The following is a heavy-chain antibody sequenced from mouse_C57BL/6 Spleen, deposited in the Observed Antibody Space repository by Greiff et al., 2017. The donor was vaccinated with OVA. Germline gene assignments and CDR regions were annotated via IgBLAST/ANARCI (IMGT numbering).Heavy chain of an antibody. V-gene: IGHV3-6*01. D-gene: IGHD2-4*01. Sequence: EVKLMESGPGLVKPSQSLSLTCSVTGYSITSGYYWNWIRQFPGNKLEWMGYISYDGSNNYNPSLKNRISITRDTSKNQFFLKLNSVTTEDTATYYCARAYDYDLDYWGQGTTLTVSS. CDR1: GYSITSGYY. CDR3: ARAYDYDLDY. CDR2: ISYDGSN. J-gene: IGHJ2*01.